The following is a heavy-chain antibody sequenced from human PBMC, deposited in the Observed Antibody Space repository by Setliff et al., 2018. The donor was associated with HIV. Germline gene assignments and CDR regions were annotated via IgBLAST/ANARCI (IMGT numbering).Heavy chain of an antibody. J-gene: IGHJ4*02. V-gene: IGHV4-30-4*08. Sequence: SETLSLTCAVYGESLSDYYIDWVRQAPGKGLEWIGCIYYSGSTYYNPSLKSRVTISLDTSKNQFSLKLSSVTAADTAVYYCARGDYKYCSGGSCYSAPFDYWGQGTLVTVSS. CDR3: ARGDYKYCSGGSCYSAPFDY. CDR2: IYYSGST. D-gene: IGHD2-15*01. CDR1: GESLSDYY.